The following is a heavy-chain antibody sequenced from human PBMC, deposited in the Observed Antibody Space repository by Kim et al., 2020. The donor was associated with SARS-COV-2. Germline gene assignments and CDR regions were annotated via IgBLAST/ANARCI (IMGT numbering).Heavy chain of an antibody. CDR3: ARDSPRGYFDY. J-gene: IGHJ4*02. CDR2: I. V-gene: IGHV3-48*02. Sequence: IDYADSVKCRCTIPRDNAKNSLSLQMNGLSNEDTAVYYCARDSPRGYFDYWGQGTLVTVSS.